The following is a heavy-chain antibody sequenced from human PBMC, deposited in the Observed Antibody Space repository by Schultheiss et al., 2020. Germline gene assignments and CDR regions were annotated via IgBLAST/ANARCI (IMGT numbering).Heavy chain of an antibody. CDR3: ARERSYDSSGYYYSGGAFDI. D-gene: IGHD3-22*01. CDR2: IKQDGSEK. CDR1: GFTFSSYW. J-gene: IGHJ3*02. V-gene: IGHV3-7*01. Sequence: GGSLRLSCAASGFTFSSYWMSWVRQAPGKGLEWVANIKQDGSEKYYVDSVKGRFTISRDNAKNSLYLQMNSLRAEDTAVYYCARERSYDSSGYYYSGGAFDIWGQGTMVNV.